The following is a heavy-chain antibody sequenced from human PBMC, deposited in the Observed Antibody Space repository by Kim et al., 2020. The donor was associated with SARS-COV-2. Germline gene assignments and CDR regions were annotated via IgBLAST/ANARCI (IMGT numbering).Heavy chain of an antibody. CDR3: ARTNYYDTSGPVN. J-gene: IGHJ4*02. V-gene: IGHV3-74*01. D-gene: IGHD3-16*01. Sequence: GGSLRLSCAASGFTFSAYWMHWVRQVPGKGLVWVSRISSDGKNTSYADSVKGRFTISRDNAKNTLYLQMNSLRAEDTGVFYCARTNYYDTSGPVNWGQGTLVTVSA. CDR2: ISSDGKNT. CDR1: GFTFSAYW.